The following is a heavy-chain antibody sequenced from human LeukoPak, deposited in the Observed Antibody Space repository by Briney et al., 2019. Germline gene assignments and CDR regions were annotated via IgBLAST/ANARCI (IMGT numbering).Heavy chain of an antibody. Sequence: GGSLRLSCTASGFTFSSYAMNWVRQAPGKGLEWVSGIGAGGTFTYYADSVKGRFTISRDNSRNTLYLQMNSLRAEDTAMYYCAKYYGASWGQGTLVTVSS. CDR3: AKYYGAS. CDR2: IGAGGTFT. CDR1: GFTFSSYA. J-gene: IGHJ4*02. V-gene: IGHV3-23*01.